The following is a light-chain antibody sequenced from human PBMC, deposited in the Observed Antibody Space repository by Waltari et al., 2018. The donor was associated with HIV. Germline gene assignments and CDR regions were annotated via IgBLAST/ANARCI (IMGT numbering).Light chain of an antibody. J-gene: IGKJ5*01. V-gene: IGKV3-11*01. CDR3: QQHRNWPIP. Sequence: EIVLTQSPATLSLSPGGRATLSCRASLSISGLLAWYHQKPGQAPRLLMYDASIRATGTPARVRGRGSGTDFTLTISSLEPEDFGVYYCQQHRNWPIPFGQGTRLEIK. CDR2: DAS. CDR1: LSISGL.